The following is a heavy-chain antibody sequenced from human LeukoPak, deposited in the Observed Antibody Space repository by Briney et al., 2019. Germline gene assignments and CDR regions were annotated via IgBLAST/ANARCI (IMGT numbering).Heavy chain of an antibody. J-gene: IGHJ4*02. V-gene: IGHV3-74*01. Sequence: GGSLRLSCAASGFTSSSYWMHWVRQAPGKGLVWVSRINSDGSSTSYADSVKGRFTISRDNAKNTLYLQMNSLRAEDTAVYYCARGHYYYGSGSYDYWGQGTLVTVSS. CDR1: GFTSSSYW. CDR2: INSDGSST. CDR3: ARGHYYYGSGSYDY. D-gene: IGHD3-10*01.